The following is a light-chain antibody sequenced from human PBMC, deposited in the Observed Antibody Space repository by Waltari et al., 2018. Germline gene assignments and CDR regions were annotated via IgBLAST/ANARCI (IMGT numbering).Light chain of an antibody. Sequence: IPMTQSPSTLSASVGNRVTITCRASQSISSWLAWYQQKPGKAPKLLIYKASSLESGVPSRFSGSGSGTEFTLTISSLQPDDFATYYCQQYNSSPQTFGQGTKVEIK. J-gene: IGKJ1*01. V-gene: IGKV1-5*03. CDR2: KAS. CDR1: QSISSW. CDR3: QQYNSSPQT.